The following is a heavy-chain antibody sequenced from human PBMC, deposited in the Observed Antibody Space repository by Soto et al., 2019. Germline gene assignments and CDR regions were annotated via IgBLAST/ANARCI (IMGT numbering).Heavy chain of an antibody. D-gene: IGHD4-17*01. CDR1: GFPISSPYS. J-gene: IGHJ6*02. CDR3: ARVTMVIRDSDHFGVDV. V-gene: IGHV4-38-2*01. CDR2: ISHTGTT. Sequence: KTXETLSLTCVVSGFPISSPYSWGWIRQPPVKGLEWIGSISHTGTTSYSPSLTSRVSISVDTSKNQVSLKLTSVTAADTAVYFCARVTMVIRDSDHFGVDVWGHGTTVTVSS.